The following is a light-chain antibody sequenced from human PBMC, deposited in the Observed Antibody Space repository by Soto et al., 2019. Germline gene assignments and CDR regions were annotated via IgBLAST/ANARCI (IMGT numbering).Light chain of an antibody. CDR1: QGISSF. J-gene: IGKJ5*01. V-gene: IGKV1-9*01. CDR2: GAT. CDR3: QQFKSYVS. Sequence: DIQMTQSPSTLSGSVGDRVTITCRASQGISSFLAWYQQEPGKAPKLLISGATTLQSGVPSRFSGSGSGTNFTLTISSLQPEDFATYYCQQFKSYVSFGQGTRLEIK.